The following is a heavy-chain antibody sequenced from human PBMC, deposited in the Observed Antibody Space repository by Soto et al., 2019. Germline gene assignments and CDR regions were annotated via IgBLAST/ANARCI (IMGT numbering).Heavy chain of an antibody. Sequence: SETLSLTCTVSGGSISSYYWSWIRQPPGKGLEWIGYIYYSGSTYYNPSLKSRVTISVDTSKNQFSLKLNSVTAADTAVYYCARLMITIIRGVRYNWFDPWGQGTLVTVSS. CDR1: GGSISSYY. J-gene: IGHJ5*02. D-gene: IGHD3-10*01. V-gene: IGHV4-59*12. CDR3: ARLMITIIRGVRYNWFDP. CDR2: IYYSGST.